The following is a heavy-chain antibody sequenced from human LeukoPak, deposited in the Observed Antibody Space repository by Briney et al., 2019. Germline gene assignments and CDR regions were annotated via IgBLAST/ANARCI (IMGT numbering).Heavy chain of an antibody. CDR1: DVSISSGSYY. V-gene: IGHV4-61*02. J-gene: IGHJ6*03. CDR2: IYTSGST. CDR3: ARGGRDTSEYYDFWSGSNRLYYYYYMDV. D-gene: IGHD3-3*01. Sequence: SETLSLTCTVSDVSISSGSYYWSWIRQPAGKGLEWIGRIYTSGSTNYNPSLKSRVTISVDTSKNQSSLKLSSVTAADTAVYYCARGGRDTSEYYDFWSGSNRLYYYYYMDVWGKGTTVTVSS.